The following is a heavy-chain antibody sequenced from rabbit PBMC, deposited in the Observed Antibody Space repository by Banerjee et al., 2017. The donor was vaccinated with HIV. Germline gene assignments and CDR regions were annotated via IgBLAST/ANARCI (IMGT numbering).Heavy chain of an antibody. J-gene: IGHJ4*01. CDR3: ARNEWDYAGL. Sequence: QSLEESGGDLVKPGASLTLTCTASGFSFSNNYYMCWVRQAPGKGLEWIACIYAGSSGSTYYASWAKGRFTISKTSSTTVTLQMTSLTGADTATYFCARNEWDYAGLWGPGTLVTVS. D-gene: IGHD4-2*01. CDR1: GFSFSNNYY. CDR2: IYAGSSGST. V-gene: IGHV1S40*01.